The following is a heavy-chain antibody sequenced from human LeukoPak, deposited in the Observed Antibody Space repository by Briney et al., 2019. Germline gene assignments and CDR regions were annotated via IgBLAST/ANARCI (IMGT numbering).Heavy chain of an antibody. CDR1: GFTFSSFE. CDR3: ARDLVQLWSKDY. D-gene: IGHD5-18*01. CDR2: ISSSDSTT. V-gene: IGHV3-48*03. Sequence: GGSLRLSCAASGFTFSSFEMNWVRQAPGKGLEWVSYISSSDSTTYYAGSVKGRFTISRDNAKNSLYLQMNSLRAEDTAVYYCARDLVQLWSKDYWGQGTLVTVSS. J-gene: IGHJ4*02.